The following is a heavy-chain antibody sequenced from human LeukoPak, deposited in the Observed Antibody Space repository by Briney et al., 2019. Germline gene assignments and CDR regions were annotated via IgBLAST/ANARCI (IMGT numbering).Heavy chain of an antibody. V-gene: IGHV3-74*01. CDR3: AKDPIYYDGSGYLN. CDR2: ISSDGSDT. D-gene: IGHD3-22*01. Sequence: PGGSLRLSCAASGFTFSSDYMHWVRQTPGKGLVWVSRISSDGSDTSYADSVKGRFTISRDNAKTTLYLQMNSLRAEDTALYYCAKDPIYYDGSGYLNWGQGTLVTVSS. J-gene: IGHJ4*02. CDR1: GFTFSSDY.